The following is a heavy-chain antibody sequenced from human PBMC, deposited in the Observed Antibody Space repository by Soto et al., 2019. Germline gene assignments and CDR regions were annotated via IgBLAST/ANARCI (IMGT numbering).Heavy chain of an antibody. J-gene: IGHJ4*02. CDR3: ATDSPIRLDYGDYVIQDY. Sequence: ASVKVSCKVSGYTLTELSMHWVRQAPGKGLEWMGGFDPEDGETIYAQKFQGRVTMTEDTSTDTAYMELSSLRSEDTAVYYCATDSPIRLDYGDYVIQDYWGQGTLVTVSS. D-gene: IGHD4-17*01. V-gene: IGHV1-24*01. CDR2: FDPEDGET. CDR1: GYTLTELS.